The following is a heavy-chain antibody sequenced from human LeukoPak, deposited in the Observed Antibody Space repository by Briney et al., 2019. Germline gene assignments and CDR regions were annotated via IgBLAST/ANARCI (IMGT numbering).Heavy chain of an antibody. Sequence: ASVKVSCKASGYTFTGYYMHWVRQAPGQGLEWMGWINPNSGGTNYAQKFQGRVTMTRDTSISTAYMELSRLRSDDTAVYYCAGCSSTSCYTSGAFDIRGQGTMVTVSS. J-gene: IGHJ3*02. CDR2: INPNSGGT. CDR3: AGCSSTSCYTSGAFDI. CDR1: GYTFTGYY. D-gene: IGHD2-2*02. V-gene: IGHV1-2*02.